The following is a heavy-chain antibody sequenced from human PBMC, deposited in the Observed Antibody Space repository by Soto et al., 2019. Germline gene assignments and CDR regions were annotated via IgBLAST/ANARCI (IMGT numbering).Heavy chain of an antibody. CDR3: ATPTGTTPRRFYYYFGMDV. V-gene: IGHV1-69*01. Sequence: QVQLVQSGAEVKKPGSSVKVSCKASGGTFSSYAISWVRQAPGQGLEWMGGIIAIFGTANYAQKFQGRVTITADEYTRTAYMELSSLRAEDTAVYYCATPTGTTPRRFYYYFGMDVWGQGTTVTVSS. D-gene: IGHD1-1*01. J-gene: IGHJ6*02. CDR2: IIAIFGTA. CDR1: GGTFSSYA.